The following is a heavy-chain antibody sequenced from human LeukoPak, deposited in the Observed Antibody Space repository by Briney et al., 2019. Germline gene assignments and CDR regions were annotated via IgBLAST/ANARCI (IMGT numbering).Heavy chain of an antibody. CDR2: IKQDGSEK. Sequence: GGSLRLSCAAPGFTFSSYWMSWVRQAPGKGLEWVANIKQDGSEKYYVDSVKGRFTISRDNAKNSLYLQMNSLRAEDTAVYYCARDYYYDSSGYYSPRYWGQGTLVTVSS. CDR1: GFTFSSYW. D-gene: IGHD3-22*01. CDR3: ARDYYYDSSGYYSPRY. J-gene: IGHJ4*02. V-gene: IGHV3-7*01.